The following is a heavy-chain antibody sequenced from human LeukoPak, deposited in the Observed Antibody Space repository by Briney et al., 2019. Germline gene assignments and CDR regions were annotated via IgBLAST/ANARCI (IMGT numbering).Heavy chain of an antibody. J-gene: IGHJ4*02. Sequence: KASETLSLTCTVSGGSISSYYWSWIRQPPGKGLEWIGYIYYSGSTSYNPSLKSRVTISVDTSKNQFSLKLNSVTAADTAVYYCARQGPLTTAVTTRTNPFDYWGQGTLVTASA. V-gene: IGHV4-59*08. CDR3: ARQGPLTTAVTTRTNPFDY. CDR2: IYYSGST. D-gene: IGHD4-11*01. CDR1: GGSISSYY.